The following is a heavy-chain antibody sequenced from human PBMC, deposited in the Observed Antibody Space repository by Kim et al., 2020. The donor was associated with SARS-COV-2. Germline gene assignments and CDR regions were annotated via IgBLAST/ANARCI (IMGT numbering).Heavy chain of an antibody. CDR2: INPSGGST. Sequence: ASVKVSCKASGYTFTSYYMHWVRQAPGQGLEWMGIINPSGGSTSYAQKFQGRVTMTRDTSTSTVYMELSSLRSEDTAVYYCARERGVIVVVPAAIERKYNWFDPWGQGTLVTVSS. D-gene: IGHD2-2*01. CDR1: GYTFTSYY. V-gene: IGHV1-46*01. J-gene: IGHJ5*02. CDR3: ARERGVIVVVPAAIERKYNWFDP.